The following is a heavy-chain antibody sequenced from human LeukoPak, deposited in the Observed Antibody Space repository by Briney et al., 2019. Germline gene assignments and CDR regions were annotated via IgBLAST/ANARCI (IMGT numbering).Heavy chain of an antibody. CDR1: GFTFSSYA. V-gene: IGHV3-23*01. D-gene: IGHD3-10*01. CDR2: ISGSGGST. J-gene: IGHJ4*02. Sequence: GGSLRLSCAASGFTFSSYAMSWVRQAPGKGLEGVSAISGSGGSTYYADSVKGRFTISRDNSKNTLYLQMNSLRAEDTAVYYCAKVSLLWFGEFLWGQGTLVTVSS. CDR3: AKVSLLWFGEFL.